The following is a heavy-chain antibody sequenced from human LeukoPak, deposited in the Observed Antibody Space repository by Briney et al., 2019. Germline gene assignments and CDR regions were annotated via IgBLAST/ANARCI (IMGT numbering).Heavy chain of an antibody. CDR2: IYQSETA. Sequence: SETLSLTCTVSGYSISSGYFWGWMRQPPGKGLEWIGSIYQSETAHYNPSLKSRVTISVDTSKNQFSLKLRSVMAADTAVYYCARSGGFPRHGSGSLYLWGQGTLVTVSS. CDR3: ARSGGFPRHGSGSLYL. D-gene: IGHD3-10*01. J-gene: IGHJ4*02. V-gene: IGHV4-38-2*02. CDR1: GYSISSGYF.